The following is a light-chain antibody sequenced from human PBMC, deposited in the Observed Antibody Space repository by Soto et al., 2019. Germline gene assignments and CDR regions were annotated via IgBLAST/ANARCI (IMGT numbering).Light chain of an antibody. CDR3: QHYRNWPPT. V-gene: IGKV3-15*01. J-gene: IGKJ3*01. Sequence: EMVMTQSPATLSVSPGERVTLSCRASESVHRNLAWYQQKPGQGPSLLIYYASTGATGVPDRFTGSGSGTEFTLTISSLQSEDFGVYHCQHYRNWPPTFGPGTKVEIK. CDR1: ESVHRN. CDR2: YAS.